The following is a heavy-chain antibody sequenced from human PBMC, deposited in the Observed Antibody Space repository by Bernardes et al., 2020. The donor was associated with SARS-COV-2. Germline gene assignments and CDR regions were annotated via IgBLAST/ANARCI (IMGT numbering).Heavy chain of an antibody. V-gene: IGHV4-59*01. D-gene: IGHD3-3*01. CDR2: IYYSGST. J-gene: IGHJ4*02. Sequence: SETLSLTCTVSGGSISSYYWSWIRQPPGKGLEWIWYIYYSGSTNYNPSLKSRVTISVDTSKNQFSLKLSSVTAADTAVYYCARASVHTIFGVVTYFDYWGQGTLVTVSS. CDR1: GGSISSYY. CDR3: ARASVHTIFGVVTYFDY.